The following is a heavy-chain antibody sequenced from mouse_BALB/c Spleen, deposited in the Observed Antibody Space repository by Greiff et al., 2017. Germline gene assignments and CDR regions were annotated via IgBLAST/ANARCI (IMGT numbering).Heavy chain of an antibody. CDR1: GYSITSGYY. CDR2: ISYDGSN. J-gene: IGHJ4*01. Sequence: ESGPGLVKPSQSLSLTCSVTGYSITSGYYWNWIRQFPGNKLEWMGYISYDGSNNYNPSLKNRISITRDTSKNQFFLKLNSVTTEDTATYYCARGEIVYAMDYWGQGTSVTVSS. V-gene: IGHV3-6*02. CDR3: ARGEIVYAMDY.